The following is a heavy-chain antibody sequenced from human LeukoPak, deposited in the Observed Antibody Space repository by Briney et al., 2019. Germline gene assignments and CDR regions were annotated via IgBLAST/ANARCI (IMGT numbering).Heavy chain of an antibody. CDR3: AKGARRLLNWFDA. CDR1: GFTFSSYW. CDR2: TKQDGSEK. D-gene: IGHD1-26*01. V-gene: IGHV3-7*03. Sequence: QPGGSLRLSCAASGFTFSSYWMSWVRQAPGKGLEWVANTKQDGSEKYYVDSVKGRFTISRDNSKNTLYLQMNSLRAEDTAKYYCAKGARRLLNWFDAWGQGTLVTVSS. J-gene: IGHJ5*02.